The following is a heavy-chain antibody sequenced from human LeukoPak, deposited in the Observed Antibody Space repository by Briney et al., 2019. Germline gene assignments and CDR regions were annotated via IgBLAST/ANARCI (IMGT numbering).Heavy chain of an antibody. Sequence: ASVKVSCKASGYTFTGYYMHWVRQAPGQGLEWMGWINPNSGGTNYAQKFQGRVTMTRDTSISTAYMELSRLRSDDTAVYYCASAEYSSSLAFDYWGQGTLVTVSS. D-gene: IGHD6-6*01. CDR3: ASAEYSSSLAFDY. J-gene: IGHJ4*02. CDR2: INPNSGGT. CDR1: GYTFTGYY. V-gene: IGHV1-2*02.